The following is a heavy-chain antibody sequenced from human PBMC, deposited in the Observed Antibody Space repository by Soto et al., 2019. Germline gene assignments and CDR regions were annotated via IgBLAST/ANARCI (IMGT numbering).Heavy chain of an antibody. Sequence: LRLSCAASGFTFSGSAMHWVRQASGKGLEWVGRIRSKANSYATAYAASVKGRFTISRDDSKNTAYLQMNSLKTEDTAVYYCTRPSPNDSSGYYYPDYYYGMDVWGQGTTVTVSS. CDR1: GFTFSGSA. D-gene: IGHD3-22*01. CDR2: IRSKANSYAT. V-gene: IGHV3-73*01. CDR3: TRPSPNDSSGYYYPDYYYGMDV. J-gene: IGHJ6*02.